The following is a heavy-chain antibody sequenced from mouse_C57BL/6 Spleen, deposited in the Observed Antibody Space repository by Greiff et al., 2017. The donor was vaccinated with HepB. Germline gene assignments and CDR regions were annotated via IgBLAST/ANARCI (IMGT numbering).Heavy chain of an antibody. D-gene: IGHD1-1*01. CDR3: ARYYSSFDY. J-gene: IGHJ2*01. CDR2: INPSTGGT. V-gene: IGHV1-42*01. CDR1: GYSFTGYY. Sequence: VQLQQSGPELVKPGASVKISCKASGYSFTGYYMNWVKQSPEKSLEWIGEINPSTGGTTYNQKFKAKATLTVDKSSSTACMQLKSLTSEDSAVYYCARYYSSFDYWGQGTTLTVSS.